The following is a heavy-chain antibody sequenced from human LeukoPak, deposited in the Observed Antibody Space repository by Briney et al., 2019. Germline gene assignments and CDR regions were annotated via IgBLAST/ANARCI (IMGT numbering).Heavy chain of an antibody. V-gene: IGHV5-51*01. J-gene: IGHJ5*02. CDR1: GYSFTSYW. CDR2: IYPGDSDT. Sequence: GESLKISCKGSGYSFTSYWIGWVRQMPGKGLEWMGIIYPGDSDTRYSPSFQGQVTISADKSINTAYLQWSSLRASDTAIYYCARLGSGSINWFDPWGQGTLVTVSS. D-gene: IGHD3-10*01. CDR3: ARLGSGSINWFDP.